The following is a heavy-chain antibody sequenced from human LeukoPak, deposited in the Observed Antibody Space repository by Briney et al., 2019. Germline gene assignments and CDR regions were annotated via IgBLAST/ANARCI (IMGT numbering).Heavy chain of an antibody. CDR3: ARQTGSGLFILP. Sequence: PSETLSLTCTVSGVSISSSNSYWGWLRQPPGKGLEWIDSIYYSGNTYYHASLKSQFSISIDTSKNQFSLRLTSVTAADTGVYYCARQTGSGLFILPGGQGTLVTVSP. CDR1: GVSISSSNSY. V-gene: IGHV4-39*01. CDR2: IYYSGNT. D-gene: IGHD3-3*01. J-gene: IGHJ4*02.